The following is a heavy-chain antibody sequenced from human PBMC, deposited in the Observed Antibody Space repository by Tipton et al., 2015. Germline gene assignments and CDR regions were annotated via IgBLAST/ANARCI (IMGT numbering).Heavy chain of an antibody. J-gene: IGHJ6*02. D-gene: IGHD4-17*01. V-gene: IGHV3-43*01. Sequence: SLRLSCAASGFTFHDYTMHWVRQAPGKGPQWVSLITWDGYNTYYADSVKGRFTISKDNSKNSLYLQMNSLRTEDTALYYCAKDLRSRRFYYYYGMDVWGQGTTVTVSS. CDR3: AKDLRSRRFYYYYGMDV. CDR1: GFTFHDYT. CDR2: ITWDGYNT.